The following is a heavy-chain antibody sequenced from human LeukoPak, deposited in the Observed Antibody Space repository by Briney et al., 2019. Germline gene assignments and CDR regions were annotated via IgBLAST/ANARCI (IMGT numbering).Heavy chain of an antibody. Sequence: GGSLRLSCAASGFTFRSYAMSWVRQAPGKGLEWVSAISGSGGSTYYSDSVKGRFTISRDNSKNTLYLQMNRLRSEDTAGYYCAKDPREVLVGDSLVAFEIWG. J-gene: IGHJ3*02. CDR3: AKDPREVLVGDSLVAFEI. V-gene: IGHV3-23*01. D-gene: IGHD3-10*01. CDR2: ISGSGGST. CDR1: GFTFRSYA.